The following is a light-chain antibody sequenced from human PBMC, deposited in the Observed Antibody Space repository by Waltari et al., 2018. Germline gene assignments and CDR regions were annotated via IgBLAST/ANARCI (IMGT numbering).Light chain of an antibody. CDR1: QNIDNY. Sequence: DIQMTQSPSSLSASVGDRVTITCRASQNIDNYLNWYQQKEGKAPRLLMYSASSLQSGVPSRFRGSGSETEFTLTITSLQPEDSATYFCQQSYSSPRTFGQGTKVEIK. J-gene: IGKJ1*01. V-gene: IGKV1-39*01. CDR3: QQSYSSPRT. CDR2: SAS.